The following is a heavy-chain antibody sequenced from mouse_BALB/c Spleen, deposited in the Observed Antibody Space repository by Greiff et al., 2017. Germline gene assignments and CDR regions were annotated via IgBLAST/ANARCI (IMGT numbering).Heavy chain of an antibody. Sequence: VHLVESGPDLVAPSQSLSITCTVSGFSLTSYGVHWVRQPPGKGLEWLGMIWGDGSTDYNSALKSRLSISKDNSKSQVFLKMNSLQTDDTARYYCARDRYGDAMDYWGQGTSVTVSS. CDR2: IWGDGST. V-gene: IGHV2-6-7*01. CDR1: GFSLTSYG. D-gene: IGHD2-14*01. CDR3: ARDRYGDAMDY. J-gene: IGHJ4*01.